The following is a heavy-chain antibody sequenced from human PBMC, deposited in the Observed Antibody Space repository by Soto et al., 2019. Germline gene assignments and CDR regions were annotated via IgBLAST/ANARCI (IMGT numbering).Heavy chain of an antibody. Sequence: QVQLVQSGAEEKKPGASVKVSCKASGYTFTSYAMHWVRQAPGQRLEWMGWINAGNGNTKYSQKFQGRVTITRDTSASTADMERSSRRAGETGGYYCARGSVVGTALGDWGQGTLGTVSS. J-gene: IGHJ4*02. CDR2: INAGNGNT. V-gene: IGHV1-3*05. CDR3: ARGSVVGTALGD. D-gene: IGHD2-21*02. CDR1: GYTFTSYA.